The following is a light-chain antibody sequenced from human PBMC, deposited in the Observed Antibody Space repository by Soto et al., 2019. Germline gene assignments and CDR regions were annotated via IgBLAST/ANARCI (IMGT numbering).Light chain of an antibody. CDR1: SSDVGSYNL. J-gene: IGLJ2*01. Sequence: QSALTQPASVSGSPGQSITISCTGTSSDVGSYNLVSWYQQHPGKAPKFMIYEVNKRPSGVSNRFSGSKSGNTASLTISGLQAEGEADYYCCSYAGSSTYVIFGGGTKLTVL. V-gene: IGLV2-23*02. CDR2: EVN. CDR3: CSYAGSSTYVI.